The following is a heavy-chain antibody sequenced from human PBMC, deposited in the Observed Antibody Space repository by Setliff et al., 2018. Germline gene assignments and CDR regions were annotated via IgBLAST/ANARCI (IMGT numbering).Heavy chain of an antibody. CDR2: ISAYTGNT. J-gene: IGHJ4*02. Sequence: ASVKVSCKASGYTFTNYGISWVRQAPGQGLEWMGWISAYTGNTYSAQKFQGRLTMTTDTSTTTAYMELRSLRSDDTAVYYCSRLVRYCTGTSCQRASGDDYWGQGTLVTVSS. CDR3: SRLVRYCTGTSCQRASGDDY. V-gene: IGHV1-18*01. CDR1: GYTFTNYG. D-gene: IGHD2-2*01.